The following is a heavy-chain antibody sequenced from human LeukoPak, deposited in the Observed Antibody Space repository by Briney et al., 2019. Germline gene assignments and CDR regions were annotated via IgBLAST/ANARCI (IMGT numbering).Heavy chain of an antibody. CDR3: ARTCGGDCYILDS. CDR1: GYSFTAFY. V-gene: IGHV1-2*02. Sequence: GASVKVSCKASGYSFTAFYIHWVRQAPGQGLEWMGWINPYTGDTKYAQNFQGRVTMTRDTSISTVYMEVSRLRSDDTAVYYCARTCGGDCYILDSWGQGTLVTVSS. CDR2: INPYTGDT. D-gene: IGHD2-21*02. J-gene: IGHJ4*02.